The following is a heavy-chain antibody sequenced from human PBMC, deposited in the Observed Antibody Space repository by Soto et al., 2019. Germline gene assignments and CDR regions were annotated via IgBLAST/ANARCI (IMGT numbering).Heavy chain of an antibody. V-gene: IGHV4-4*02. J-gene: IGHJ4*02. CDR3: ASWFGYSYAFNY. Sequence: LSLTCAVSGDSISSNNWWSWVRQPPGKGLEWIGEIYHSGSTHYNPSLKSRVTISVDTSKNQFSLRLRSATAADTAVYYCASWFGYSYAFNYWGQGTLVTVSS. CDR1: GDSISSNNW. D-gene: IGHD5-18*01. CDR2: IYHSGST.